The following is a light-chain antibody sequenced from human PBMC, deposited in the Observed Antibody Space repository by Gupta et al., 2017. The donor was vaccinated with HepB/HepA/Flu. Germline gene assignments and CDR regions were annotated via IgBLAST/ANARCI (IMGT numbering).Light chain of an antibody. CDR3: CSYAGAYWV. CDR2: DVN. Sequence: QSALTQPRSVSGSPGQSVTLSCTGTSSDIGGNKFVSWYQQHPGKAPKMMIYDVNQRPSGVPDRFSGSKSGNTASLTISGLQAEDEADYYCCSYAGAYWVFGGGTKLTVL. J-gene: IGLJ3*02. V-gene: IGLV2-11*01. CDR1: SSDIGGNKF.